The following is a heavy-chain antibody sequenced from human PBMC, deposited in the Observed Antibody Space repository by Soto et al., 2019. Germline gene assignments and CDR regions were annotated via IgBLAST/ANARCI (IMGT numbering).Heavy chain of an antibody. CDR1: GFTFSSYG. Sequence: GSLRLSCAASGFTFSSYGMHWVRQAPGKGLEWVAVIWYDGSNKYYADSVKGRFTISRDNSKNTLYLQMNSLRAEDTAVYYCARGYDYVWGSDYFDYWGQGTLVTVSS. CDR3: ARGYDYVWGSDYFDY. D-gene: IGHD3-16*01. CDR2: IWYDGSNK. V-gene: IGHV3-33*01. J-gene: IGHJ4*02.